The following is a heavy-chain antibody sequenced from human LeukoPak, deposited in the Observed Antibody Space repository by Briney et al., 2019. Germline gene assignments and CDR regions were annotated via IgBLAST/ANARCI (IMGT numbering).Heavy chain of an antibody. CDR2: IYYSGST. V-gene: IGHV4-39*07. J-gene: IGHJ4*02. CDR3: ARATYYYDTYYFDY. Sequence: SETLSLTCTVSGGSISSSSYYWGWIRQPPGKGLEWIGSIYYSGSTYYNPSLKSRVTISVDTSKNQFSLKLSSVTAADTAVYYCARATYYYDTYYFDYWGQGTLVTVSS. CDR1: GGSISSSSYY. D-gene: IGHD3-22*01.